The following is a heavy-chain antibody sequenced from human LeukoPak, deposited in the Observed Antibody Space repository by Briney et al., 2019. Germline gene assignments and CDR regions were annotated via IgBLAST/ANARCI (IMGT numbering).Heavy chain of an antibody. Sequence: ASVKVSCKASGYTFTGYYMHWVRQAPGQGLEWMGWINPNSGGTNYAQKFQGRVTMTRDTSISTAYMELSRLRSDDTAVYYCARDNGYDFWSGYSFVWGQGTTVTVSS. D-gene: IGHD3-3*01. CDR1: GYTFTGYY. CDR3: ARDNGYDFWSGYSFV. CDR2: INPNSGGT. J-gene: IGHJ6*02. V-gene: IGHV1-2*02.